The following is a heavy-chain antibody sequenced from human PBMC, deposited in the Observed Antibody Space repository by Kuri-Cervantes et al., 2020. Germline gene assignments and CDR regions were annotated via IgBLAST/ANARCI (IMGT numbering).Heavy chain of an antibody. V-gene: IGHV1-69*13. J-gene: IGHJ4*02. CDR1: GGTFSSYA. D-gene: IGHD3-22*01. CDR3: ARVGEYYYDSGGYSFDN. CDR2: IITIFGTS. Sequence: AVQNSCKASGGTFSSYAISWVRQAPGEGLEWMGGIITIFGTSNYAQKFQGRLTITADESTSTAYMELSSLRSEDTAVYYCARVGEYYYDSGGYSFDNWGQGTLVTVSS.